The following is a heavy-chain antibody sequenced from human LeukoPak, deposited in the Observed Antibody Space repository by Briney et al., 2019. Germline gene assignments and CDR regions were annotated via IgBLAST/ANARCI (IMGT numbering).Heavy chain of an antibody. D-gene: IGHD3-22*01. V-gene: IGHV1-8*01. J-gene: IGHJ5*02. CDR3: ARDLIMHYYDSSGYPEYNWFDP. CDR1: GYTFTSYD. CDR2: MNPNSGNT. Sequence: ASVKVSCXASGYTFTSYDINWVRQATGQGLEWMGWMNPNSGNTGYAQKFQGRVTMTRDTSTSTVYMELSSLRSEDTAVYYCARDLIMHYYDSSGYPEYNWFDPWGQGTLVTVSS.